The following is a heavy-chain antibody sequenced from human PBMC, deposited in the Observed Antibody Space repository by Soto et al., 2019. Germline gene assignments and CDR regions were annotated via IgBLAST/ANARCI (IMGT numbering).Heavy chain of an antibody. D-gene: IGHD1-20*01. Sequence: GGSLRLSCAASGFTFSNAWMSWVRQAPGKGLEWVGRIKSKTDGGTTDYAAPVKGRFTISRDDSKNTLYLQMNSLKTEDTAVYYCTTDGGVNWKYIFDYWGQGTLVTVSS. V-gene: IGHV3-15*01. CDR2: IKSKTDGGTT. J-gene: IGHJ4*02. CDR3: TTDGGVNWKYIFDY. CDR1: GFTFSNAW.